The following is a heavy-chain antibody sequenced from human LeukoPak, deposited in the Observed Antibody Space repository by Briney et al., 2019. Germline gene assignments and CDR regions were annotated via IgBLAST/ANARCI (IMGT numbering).Heavy chain of an antibody. J-gene: IGHJ4*02. CDR2: IYHSGST. Sequence: PSETLSLTCTVSGYSISSGYYWGWIRQPPGKGLEWIGSIYHSGSTYYNPSLKSRVTISVDTSKNQFSLKLSSVTAADTAVYYCARDRPPSSSSYLFGFDYWGQGTLVTVSS. CDR1: GYSISSGYY. D-gene: IGHD6-6*01. CDR3: ARDRPPSSSSYLFGFDY. V-gene: IGHV4-38-2*02.